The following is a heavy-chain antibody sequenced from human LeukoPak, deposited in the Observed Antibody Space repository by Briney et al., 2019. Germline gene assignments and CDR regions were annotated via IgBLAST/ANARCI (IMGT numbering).Heavy chain of an antibody. CDR2: IIPIFGTA. CDR1: GGTFSSYA. J-gene: IGHJ5*02. D-gene: IGHD1-26*01. V-gene: IGHV1-69*13. CDR3: ARAPRIVGASWFDP. Sequence: SVKVSCKASGGTFSSYAISWVRQAPGQGLEWMGGIIPIFGTANYAQKFQGRVTITADESTSTAYMELSSLRSEGTAVYYCARAPRIVGASWFDPWGQGTLVTVSS.